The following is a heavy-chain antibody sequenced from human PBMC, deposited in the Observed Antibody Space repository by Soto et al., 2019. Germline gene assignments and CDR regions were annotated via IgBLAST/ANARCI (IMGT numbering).Heavy chain of an antibody. J-gene: IGHJ6*02. D-gene: IGHD6-13*01. CDR3: ARRGYRSSSRGPGGMDV. CDR1: GGTFSSYA. Sequence: QVQLVQSGAEVKKPGSSVKVSCKASGGTFSSYAISWVRQAPGQGLEWMGGIIPIFGTANYAQKFQGRVTITADKSTSAAYMELRSLRSEATAVYYCARRGYRSSSRGPGGMDVWGQGTTVTVSS. V-gene: IGHV1-69*06. CDR2: IIPIFGTA.